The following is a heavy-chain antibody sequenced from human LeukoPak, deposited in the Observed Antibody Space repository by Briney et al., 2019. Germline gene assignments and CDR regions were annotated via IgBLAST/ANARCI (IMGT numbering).Heavy chain of an antibody. V-gene: IGHV4-59*01. CDR2: IYYSGST. D-gene: IGHD3-3*02. CDR1: GGSIGSYY. J-gene: IGHJ4*02. Sequence: PSETLSLTCTVSGGSIGSYYWSWIRQPPGKGLEWIGYIYYSGSTNYNPSLKSRVTISVDTSKNQFSLKLSSVTAADTAVYYCARARDILALYYYFDYWGQGTLVTVSS. CDR3: ARARDILALYYYFDY.